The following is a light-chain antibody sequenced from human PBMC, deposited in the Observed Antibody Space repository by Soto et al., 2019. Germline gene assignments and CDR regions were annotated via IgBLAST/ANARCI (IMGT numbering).Light chain of an antibody. Sequence: DIQMTQSPSSLSASVGARVTITCRTSQGISNYLAWYQQKPGKVPKLLIYAASTLQSGVPSRFRGSGSGTDFTLTISSLQPEDVATYYCQKYNSAPRTFGPGTKLDIK. CDR2: AAS. V-gene: IGKV1-27*01. CDR3: QKYNSAPRT. CDR1: QGISNY. J-gene: IGKJ3*01.